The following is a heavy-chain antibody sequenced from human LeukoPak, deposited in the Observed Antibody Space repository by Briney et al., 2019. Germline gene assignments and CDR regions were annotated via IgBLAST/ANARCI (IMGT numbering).Heavy chain of an antibody. V-gene: IGHV4-30-2*01. J-gene: IGHJ6*02. CDR3: ARGPYSGYDSYYYGMDV. D-gene: IGHD5-12*01. CDR2: IYHSGST. Sequence: PSETLSLTCAVSGGSISSGGYSWSWIRQPPGKGLEWIGYIYHSGSTYYNPSLKSRVTISVDRSKNQFSLQLSSVTAADTAVYYCARGPYSGYDSYYYGMDVWGQGTTVTVSS. CDR1: GGSISSGGYS.